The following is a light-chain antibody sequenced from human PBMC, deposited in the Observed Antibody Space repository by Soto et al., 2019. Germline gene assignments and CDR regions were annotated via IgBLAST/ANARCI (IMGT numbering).Light chain of an antibody. CDR1: SSNIGSHFD. J-gene: IGLJ2*01. Sequence: QSVLTQPSSVFGAPGQRVTISCTGSSSNIGSHFDVHWYQQLPGTAPKLLIYENTNRPSGVPDRFSGSKSGTSASLAITGLQAEDEAYYYCQSYDNRLSAVVFGGGTKVTVL. CDR2: ENT. V-gene: IGLV1-40*01. CDR3: QSYDNRLSAVV.